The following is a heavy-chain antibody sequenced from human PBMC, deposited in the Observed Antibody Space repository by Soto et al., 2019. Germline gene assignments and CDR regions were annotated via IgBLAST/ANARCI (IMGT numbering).Heavy chain of an antibody. CDR3: ARRFIVGAPSFHY. D-gene: IGHD2-21*01. Sequence: QVQLVQSGAEVKKPGASVKVSCKASGYTFTSYGISWVRQAPGQGLEWMGWISGYTSNTNYAQKLQGRVTMTIDTPPPPHSVGLWSLSSDDAAVYYCARRFIVGAPSFHYWGKGTLVTVSS. CDR2: ISGYTSNT. J-gene: IGHJ4*02. V-gene: IGHV1-18*01. CDR1: GYTFTSYG.